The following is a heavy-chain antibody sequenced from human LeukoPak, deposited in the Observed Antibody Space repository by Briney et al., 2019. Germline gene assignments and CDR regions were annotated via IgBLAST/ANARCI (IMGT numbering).Heavy chain of an antibody. CDR1: GFNVSSNY. Sequence: GGSLRLSCAASGFNVSSNYMTWVRQAPGKGLEWVSVIYRGGSTYYADSVKGRFTISRHNSKNTLYLQMDSLTTEDTAVYYCAGSGAVDGAFDIWGQGTMVTVSS. CDR3: AGSGAVDGAFDI. V-gene: IGHV3-53*04. CDR2: IYRGGST. D-gene: IGHD6-19*01. J-gene: IGHJ3*02.